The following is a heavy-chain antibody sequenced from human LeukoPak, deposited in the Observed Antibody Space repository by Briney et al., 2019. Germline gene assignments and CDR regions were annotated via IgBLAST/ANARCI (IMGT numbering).Heavy chain of an antibody. CDR3: ARDGTIGGNYVAYYYGMDV. CDR1: GFTVSSNY. D-gene: IGHD4-23*01. V-gene: IGHV3-53*04. J-gene: IGHJ6*02. CDR2: IYSGSST. Sequence: GGSLRLSCAASGFTVSSNYMSWVRQAPGKGLEWVSVIYSGSSTYYADSVKGRFTISRHNSKNTLYLQMNSLRAEDTAVYYCARDGTIGGNYVAYYYGMDVWGQGTTVTVSS.